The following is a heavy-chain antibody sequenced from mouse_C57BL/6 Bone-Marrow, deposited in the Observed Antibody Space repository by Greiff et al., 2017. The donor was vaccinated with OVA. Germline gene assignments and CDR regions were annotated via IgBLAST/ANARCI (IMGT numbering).Heavy chain of an antibody. CDR1: GYTFTSYG. V-gene: IGHV1-81*01. Sequence: VKLQESGAELARPGASVKLSCKASGYTFTSYGISWVKQRPGQGLEWIGEIYPRSGNTYYNEKFKGKATLTADKSSSTAYMELRSLTSEDSAVYFCARSGYYYGSSPYYFDYWGQGTTLTVSS. D-gene: IGHD1-1*01. CDR3: ARSGYYYGSSPYYFDY. J-gene: IGHJ2*01. CDR2: IYPRSGNT.